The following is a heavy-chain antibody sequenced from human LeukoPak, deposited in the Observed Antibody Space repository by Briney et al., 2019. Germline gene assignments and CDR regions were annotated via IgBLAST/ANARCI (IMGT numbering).Heavy chain of an antibody. CDR1: GGSISSYY. CDR2: IYSSGTT. Sequence: SETLSLTCTVSGGSISSYYWSWIRQPPGKGLEWIGYIYSSGTTNYNPSLKSRVTISVDTSKNQFSLKLSSVTAADTAVYYCARDVGYYYGSGSGTWFDPWGQGTLVTVSS. D-gene: IGHD3-10*01. J-gene: IGHJ5*02. CDR3: ARDVGYYYGSGSGTWFDP. V-gene: IGHV4-59*12.